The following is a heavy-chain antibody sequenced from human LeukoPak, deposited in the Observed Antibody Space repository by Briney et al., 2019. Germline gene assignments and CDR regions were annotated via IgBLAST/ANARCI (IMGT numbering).Heavy chain of an antibody. J-gene: IGHJ4*02. CDR3: AKDGADYYDSSGSRFED. D-gene: IGHD3-22*01. CDR2: ISWNSGSI. V-gene: IGHV3-9*01. CDR1: GFTFDDYA. Sequence: PGGSLRLSCAASGFTFDDYAMHSVRHAPGKGLEWVSGISWNSGSIGYADSVKGRFTISRDNAKNSLYLQMNSLRAEDTALYYCAKDGADYYDSSGSRFEDWGQGTLVTVSS.